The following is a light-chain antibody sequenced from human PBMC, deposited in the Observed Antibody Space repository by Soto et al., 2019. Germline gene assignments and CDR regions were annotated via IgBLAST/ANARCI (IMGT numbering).Light chain of an antibody. V-gene: IGLV2-23*03. J-gene: IGLJ1*01. Sequence: SALTQPASVSGSPGQSITISCTGTSSDVGSYNLVSWYQQHPGKAPKLMIYEGSKRPSGVSNRFSGSKSGNTASLTISGLQAEDEADYYCCSYAGSSTFPYVFGTGTKLTVL. CDR1: SSDVGSYNL. CDR2: EGS. CDR3: CSYAGSSTFPYV.